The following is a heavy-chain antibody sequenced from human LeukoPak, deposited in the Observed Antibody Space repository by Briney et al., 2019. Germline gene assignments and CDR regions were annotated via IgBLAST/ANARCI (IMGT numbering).Heavy chain of an antibody. D-gene: IGHD4-17*01. CDR2: ISTSSSYI. CDR3: AKTTDNYYYYYMDV. J-gene: IGHJ6*03. V-gene: IGHV3-21*01. CDR1: GFTLSSYS. Sequence: GRSLRLSCAASGFTLSSYSMNWVRQAPGKGLEWVSSISTSSSYIYYADSVRGRFTVSRDNAKNSLYLQMNSLRAEDTAVYFCAKTTDNYYYYYMDVWGKGTTVTVSS.